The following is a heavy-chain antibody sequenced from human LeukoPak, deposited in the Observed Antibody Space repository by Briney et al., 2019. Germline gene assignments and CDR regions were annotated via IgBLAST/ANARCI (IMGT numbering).Heavy chain of an antibody. CDR1: GGSISSYY. V-gene: IGHV4-59*01. Sequence: SETLSLTCTVSGGSISSYYWSWIRQPPGKGLEWIGYIYYSGSTNYNPSLKSRVTISVDTSKNQFSLKLNSVTAADTAVYYCARVRPSYYDIDCWGQGTLVTVSS. CDR2: IYYSGST. J-gene: IGHJ4*02. CDR3: ARVRPSYYDIDC. D-gene: IGHD3-22*01.